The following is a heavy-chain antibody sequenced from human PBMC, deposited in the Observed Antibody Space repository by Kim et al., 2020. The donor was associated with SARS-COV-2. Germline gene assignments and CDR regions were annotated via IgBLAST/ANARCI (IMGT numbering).Heavy chain of an antibody. J-gene: IGHJ6*02. CDR2: IYTSGST. D-gene: IGHD1-26*01. Sequence: SETLSLTCTVSGGSISSGSYYWSWIRQPAGKGLEWIGHIYTSGSTNYNPSLKSRVTISVDTSKNQFSLKLSSVTAADTAVYYCATGSGGDYYSGMDVWGQGTTVTVSS. CDR3: ATGSGGDYYSGMDV. V-gene: IGHV4-61*09. CDR1: GGSISSGSYY.